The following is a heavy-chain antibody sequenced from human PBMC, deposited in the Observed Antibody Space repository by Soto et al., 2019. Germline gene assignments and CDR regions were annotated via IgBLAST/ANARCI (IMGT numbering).Heavy chain of an antibody. Sequence: LRLSCAASGFNFTKCAMSWVRQAPGKGLEWVSGMSERSGPPLYADSVKGRFTISRDNSKSTLYLEMNNLRPEDTAVYYCAKDQDNTDYYWIFDLWGRGTPVTVSS. J-gene: IGHJ2*01. D-gene: IGHD4-17*01. CDR2: MSERSGPP. CDR3: AKDQDNTDYYWIFDL. CDR1: GFNFTKCA. V-gene: IGHV3-23*01.